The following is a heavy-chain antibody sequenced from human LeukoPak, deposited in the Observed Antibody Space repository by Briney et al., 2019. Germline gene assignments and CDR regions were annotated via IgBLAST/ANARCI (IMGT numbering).Heavy chain of an antibody. D-gene: IGHD3-3*01. Sequence: GGSLRLSCAASGFTFSSYAMSWVRQAPGKGLEWVSAISGSGGSTYYADSVKGRFTISRDNSKNTLYLQINSLRAEDTAVYYCAGQDYDFWSGWIDYWGQGILVTVSS. CDR2: ISGSGGST. CDR3: AGQDYDFWSGWIDY. V-gene: IGHV3-23*01. J-gene: IGHJ4*02. CDR1: GFTFSSYA.